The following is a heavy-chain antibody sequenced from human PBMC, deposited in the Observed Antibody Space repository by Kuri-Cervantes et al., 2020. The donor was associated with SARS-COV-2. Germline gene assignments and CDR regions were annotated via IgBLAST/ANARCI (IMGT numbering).Heavy chain of an antibody. D-gene: IGHD3-16*02. V-gene: IGHV1-24*01. CDR2: SDPEDGET. J-gene: IGHJ4*02. CDR1: GYTLTELS. Sequence: ASVKVSCKVSGYTLTELSMHWVRQAPGKGLEWMGGSDPEDGETIYAQKFQGRVTMTEDTSTDTAYMELSSLRSEDTAVYYCATSIYVWGSYRLAGFPDYWGQGTLVTVSS. CDR3: ATSIYVWGSYRLAGFPDY.